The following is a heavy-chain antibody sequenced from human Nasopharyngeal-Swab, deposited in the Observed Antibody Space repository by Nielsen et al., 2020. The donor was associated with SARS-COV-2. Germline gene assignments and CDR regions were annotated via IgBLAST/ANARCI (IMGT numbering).Heavy chain of an antibody. J-gene: IGHJ4*02. CDR3: ARGSKTGDILTGYSHFDY. D-gene: IGHD3-9*01. Sequence: ASVKVSCKVSGYTLTELSMHWVRQAPGKGLEWMGGFDPEDGETIYAQKFQGRVTMTEDTSTDTAYMELSRLRSDDTAVYYCARGSKTGDILTGYSHFDYWGQGTLVTVSS. V-gene: IGHV1-24*01. CDR2: FDPEDGET. CDR1: GYTLTELS.